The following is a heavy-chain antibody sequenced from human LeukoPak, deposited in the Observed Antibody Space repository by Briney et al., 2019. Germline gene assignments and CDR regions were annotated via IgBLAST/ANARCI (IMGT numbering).Heavy chain of an antibody. J-gene: IGHJ5*02. CDR1: GFTFSSYA. CDR3: AKRPRGAVAGNYAWFDP. CDR2: ISGSGGST. D-gene: IGHD6-19*01. V-gene: IGHV3-23*01. Sequence: GGSPRLSCAGSGFTFSSYAMSWVRQAPGKRLEWVSVISGSGGSTYYADSVKGRFTISRDNSKNTLYLQMNSLRAEDTAVYYCAKRPRGAVAGNYAWFDPWGQGTLVTVSS.